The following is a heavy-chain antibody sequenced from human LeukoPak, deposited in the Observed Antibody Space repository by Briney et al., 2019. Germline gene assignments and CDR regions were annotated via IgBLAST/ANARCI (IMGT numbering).Heavy chain of an antibody. V-gene: IGHV3-30*18. D-gene: IGHD2-15*01. J-gene: IGHJ4*02. CDR2: ISYDGSNK. CDR3: AKEYCSGGSSYEFDY. Sequence: QSGGSLRLSCAASGFTFSSYGMHWVRQAPGKGLEWVAVISYDGSNKYYADSVKGRFTISRDNSKNTLYLQMNSLRAEDTAVYYCAKEYCSGGSSYEFDYWGQGTLVTVSS. CDR1: GFTFSSYG.